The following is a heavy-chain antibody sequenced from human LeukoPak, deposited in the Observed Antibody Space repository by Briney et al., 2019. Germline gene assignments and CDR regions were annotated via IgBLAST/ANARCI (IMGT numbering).Heavy chain of an antibody. V-gene: IGHV4-59*12. CDR1: GGSISSYY. Sequence: SETLSLTCTVSGGSISSYYWSWIRQPPGKGLEWIGSIYYSGSTYYNPSLKSRVTISVDTSKNQFSLKLSSVTAADTAVYYCARAPRIAAAGTIGDAFDIWGQGTMVTVSS. CDR2: IYYSGST. J-gene: IGHJ3*02. D-gene: IGHD6-13*01. CDR3: ARAPRIAAAGTIGDAFDI.